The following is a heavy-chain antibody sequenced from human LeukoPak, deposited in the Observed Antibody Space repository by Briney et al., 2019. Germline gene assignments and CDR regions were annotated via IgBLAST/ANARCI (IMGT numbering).Heavy chain of an antibody. CDR2: INHSGST. V-gene: IGHV4-34*01. Sequence: SETLSLTCAVYGGSFSGYYWSWIRQPPGKELEWIGEINHSGSTNYNPSLKSRVTISVDTSKNQFSLKLSSVTAADTAVYYCARERYYDFWSGYYKPGYFDYWGQGTLVTVSS. J-gene: IGHJ4*02. CDR1: GGSFSGYY. CDR3: ARERYYDFWSGYYKPGYFDY. D-gene: IGHD3-3*01.